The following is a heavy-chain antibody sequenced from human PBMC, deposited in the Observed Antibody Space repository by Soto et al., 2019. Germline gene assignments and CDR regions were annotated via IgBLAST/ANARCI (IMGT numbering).Heavy chain of an antibody. CDR3: ATLGDYVWGSYRTDYYYGMDV. Sequence: SETLSLTYTVSGGSISSGGYYWSWIRQHPGKGLEWIGYIYYSGSTYYNPSLKSRVTISVDTSKNQFSLKLSSVTAADTAVYYCATLGDYVWGSYRTDYYYGMDVWGQGTTVTVSS. V-gene: IGHV4-31*03. CDR2: IYYSGST. J-gene: IGHJ6*02. CDR1: GGSISSGGYY. D-gene: IGHD3-16*02.